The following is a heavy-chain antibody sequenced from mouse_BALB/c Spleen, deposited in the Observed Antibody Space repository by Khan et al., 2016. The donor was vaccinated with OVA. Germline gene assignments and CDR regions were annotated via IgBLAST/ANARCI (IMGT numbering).Heavy chain of an antibody. CDR2: IFPNTGGT. CDR3: ERAGYDSFGF. J-gene: IGHJ3*01. V-gene: IGHV1S29*02. Sequence: VQLQQSGPELVKPGASVKISCKASGYTFTDYNMDWVRQSQGESLEWIGYIFPNTGGTGYNQKFKTKATLTVDSSSSTAHMELRNLTSDDSAVYFCERAGYDSFGFWGQGTLVTVSA. D-gene: IGHD1-2*01. CDR1: GYTFTDYN.